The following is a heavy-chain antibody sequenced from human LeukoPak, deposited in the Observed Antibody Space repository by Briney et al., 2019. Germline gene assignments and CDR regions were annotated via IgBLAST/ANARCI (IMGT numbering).Heavy chain of an antibody. D-gene: IGHD3-9*01. J-gene: IGHJ4*02. CDR1: GYTFTGYY. CDR2: INPNSGGA. Sequence: GASVKVSCKASGYTFTGYYMHWVRQAPGQGLEWMGWINPNSGGANYAQKFQGRVTMTRDTSISTAYIELSRLRSDDTAVYCCARAVLPYDILTAFDYWGQGTLVTVSS. CDR3: ARAVLPYDILTAFDY. V-gene: IGHV1-2*02.